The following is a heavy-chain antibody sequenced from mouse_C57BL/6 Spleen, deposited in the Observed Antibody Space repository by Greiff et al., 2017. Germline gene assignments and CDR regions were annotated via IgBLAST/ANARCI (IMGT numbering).Heavy chain of an antibody. V-gene: IGHV5-17*01. CDR3: ARWAYYSHPGYLDY. D-gene: IGHD2-12*01. CDR2: ISSGSSTI. CDR1: GFTFSDYG. Sequence: EVKLMESGGGLVKPGGSLKLSCAASGFTFSDYGMHWVRQAPEKGLEWVAYISSGSSTIYYADTVKGRFTISRDNAKNTLFLQMTSLRSEDTAMYYCARWAYYSHPGYLDYWGQGPTLTVSS. J-gene: IGHJ2*01.